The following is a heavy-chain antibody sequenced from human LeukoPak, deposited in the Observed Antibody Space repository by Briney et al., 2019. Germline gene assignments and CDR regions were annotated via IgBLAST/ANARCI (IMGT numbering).Heavy chain of an antibody. D-gene: IGHD5-24*01. V-gene: IGHV4-59*01. CDR2: IYYSGST. CDR3: ARHRARENAFDI. CDR1: GGSISSYY. Sequence: SETLSLTCTVSGGSISSYYWSWIRQPPGKGLEWIGYIYYSGSTNYNPSLKSRVTISVDTSKNQFSLKLSSVTAADTAVYYCARHRARENAFDIWGQGTMVTVSS. J-gene: IGHJ3*02.